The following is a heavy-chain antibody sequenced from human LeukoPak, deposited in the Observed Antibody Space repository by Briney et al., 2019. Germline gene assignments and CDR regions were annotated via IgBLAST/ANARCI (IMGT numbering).Heavy chain of an antibody. Sequence: PGGSLRLSCAASGFTFSSYGMHWVRHAPGKGLEGVAVIWYEGSNKYYADSVKGRFTISRDNSKNTLYLQMNSLRAEDTAVYYCASTSGWYEPIDYWGQGTLVTVSS. CDR3: ASTSGWYEPIDY. V-gene: IGHV3-33*01. CDR1: GFTFSSYG. D-gene: IGHD6-19*01. J-gene: IGHJ4*02. CDR2: IWYEGSNK.